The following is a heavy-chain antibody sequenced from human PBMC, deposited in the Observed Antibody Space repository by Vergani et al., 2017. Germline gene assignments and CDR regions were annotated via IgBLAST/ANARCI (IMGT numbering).Heavy chain of an antibody. Sequence: EVQLVESGGGLVQPGGSLRLSCAASGFTVSSNYMSWVRQAPGKGLEWVSVIYSGGSTYYADSVKGRFTISRHNSKNTLYLQMNSLRAEDTAVYYCAKDLYYYDSSGPIFDYWGQGTLVTVSS. CDR2: IYSGGST. D-gene: IGHD3-22*01. CDR3: AKDLYYYDSSGPIFDY. CDR1: GFTVSSNY. J-gene: IGHJ4*02. V-gene: IGHV3-53*04.